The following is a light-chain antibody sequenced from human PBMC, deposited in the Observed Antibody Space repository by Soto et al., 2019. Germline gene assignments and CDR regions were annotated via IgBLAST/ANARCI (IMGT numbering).Light chain of an antibody. J-gene: IGKJ1*01. CDR3: QQYGSSGT. Sequence: DMQMTQSPSTLSASVGDRVTITCRASQSISTSLAWYQQKPGKAPKLLIHDASSLESGVPSRFSGSGSGTEFTLTISRLEPEDFAVYYCQQYGSSGTFGQGTKVDIK. CDR2: DAS. V-gene: IGKV1-5*01. CDR1: QSISTS.